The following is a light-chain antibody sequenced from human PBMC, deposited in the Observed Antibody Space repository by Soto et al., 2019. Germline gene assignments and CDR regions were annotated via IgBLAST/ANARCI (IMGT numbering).Light chain of an antibody. J-gene: IGLJ2*01. CDR2: EVS. CDR3: SSYTSSSTIVV. Sequence: QSALTQPASVSGSPGQSITISCTGTSSDVGGYNYVSWYQQHPGKAPKLMIYEVSYRPSGVSNRFSGSKSGNTASLTISGLQAEDEADYYCSSYTSSSTIVVFGGGTKLTVL. CDR1: SSDVGGYNY. V-gene: IGLV2-14*01.